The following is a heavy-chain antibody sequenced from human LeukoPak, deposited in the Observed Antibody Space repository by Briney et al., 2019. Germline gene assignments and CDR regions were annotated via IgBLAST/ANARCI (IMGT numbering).Heavy chain of an antibody. CDR1: GFTFSNYW. V-gene: IGHV3-21*01. CDR3: AREEDDSSGYYYGY. CDR2: ISSSSSYI. J-gene: IGHJ4*02. D-gene: IGHD3-22*01. Sequence: GGSLRPSCAASGFTFSNYWMTWVRQAPGKGLEWVSSISSSSSYIYYADSVKGRFTISRDNAKNSLYLQMNSLRAEDTAVYYCAREEDDSSGYYYGYWGQGTLVTVSS.